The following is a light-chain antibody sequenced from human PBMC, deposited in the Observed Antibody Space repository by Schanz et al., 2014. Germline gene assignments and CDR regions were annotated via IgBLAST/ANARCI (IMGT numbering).Light chain of an antibody. CDR3: QSYDRSLNAWV. Sequence: QSALTQPRSVSGSPGQSVTISCAGTSSDVGGHNYVSWYQQHPGKAPKLIIYDVSVRPSGVPDRFSGSKSVNTASLTISGLQAEDETDYYCQSYDRSLNAWVFGGGTKVTVL. CDR2: DVS. CDR1: SSDVGGHNY. J-gene: IGLJ3*02. V-gene: IGLV2-11*01.